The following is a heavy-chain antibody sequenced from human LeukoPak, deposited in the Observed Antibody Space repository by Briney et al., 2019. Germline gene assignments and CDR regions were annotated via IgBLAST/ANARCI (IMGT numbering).Heavy chain of an antibody. J-gene: IGHJ4*02. CDR2: ISSNGGST. CDR1: GFSFSSLR. Sequence: PGGSLRLSCSASGFSFSSLRMHWVRQAPGKGLEYVSGISSNGGSTYYADSVKGRFTISRDNSKNTLYLQVSSLRPEDTAVYYCANQISGWVYWGQGTLVTVSS. D-gene: IGHD6-19*01. CDR3: ANQISGWVY. V-gene: IGHV3-64D*06.